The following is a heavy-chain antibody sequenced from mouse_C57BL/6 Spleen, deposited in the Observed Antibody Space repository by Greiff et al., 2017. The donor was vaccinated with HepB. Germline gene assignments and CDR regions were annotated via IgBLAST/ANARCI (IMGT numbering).Heavy chain of an antibody. V-gene: IGHV1-55*01. CDR1: GYTFTSYW. Sequence: QVQLQQPGAELVKPGASVKMSCKASGYTFTSYWITWVKQRPGQGLEWIGDIYPGSGSTNYNEKFKSKATLTVDTSSSTSYMQLSSLTSEDSAVYYCARNYSYGSSYVSAWFAYWGQGTLVTVSA. CDR3: ARNYSYGSSYVSAWFAY. D-gene: IGHD1-1*01. CDR2: IYPGSGST. J-gene: IGHJ3*01.